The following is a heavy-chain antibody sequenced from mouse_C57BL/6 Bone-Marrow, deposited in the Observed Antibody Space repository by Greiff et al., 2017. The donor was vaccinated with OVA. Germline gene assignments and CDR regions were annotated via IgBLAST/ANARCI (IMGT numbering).Heavy chain of an antibody. CDR1: GFTFSDFY. Sequence: EVNVVESGGGLVQSGRSLRLSCATSGFTFSDFYMEWVRQAPGKGLEWIAASRNKANDYTTEYSASVKGRFIVSRDTSQSILYLQMNALRAEDTAIYYCARGGNYYGSSYRYFDVWGTGTTVTVSS. J-gene: IGHJ1*03. V-gene: IGHV7-1*01. CDR3: ARGGNYYGSSYRYFDV. CDR2: SRNKANDYTT. D-gene: IGHD1-1*01.